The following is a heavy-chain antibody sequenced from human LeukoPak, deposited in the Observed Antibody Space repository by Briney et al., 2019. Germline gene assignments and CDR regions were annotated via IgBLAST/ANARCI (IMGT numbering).Heavy chain of an antibody. CDR1: GGAISNYF. J-gene: IGHJ5*02. V-gene: IGHV4-4*07. D-gene: IGHD3-16*01. Sequence: TSETLSLTCTVSGGAISNYFWRWIRQPAGKGLEWIGRVSTTGSSNFNPSLKSRVIMSADTSRNQFSLKLHSVTAADSALYFCARDDWVWGGGSNWFDPWGQGVLVTVSS. CDR3: ARDDWVWGGGSNWFDP. CDR2: VSTTGSS.